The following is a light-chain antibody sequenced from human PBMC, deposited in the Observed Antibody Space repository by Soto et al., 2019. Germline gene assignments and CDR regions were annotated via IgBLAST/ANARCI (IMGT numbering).Light chain of an antibody. CDR3: QRYNNWPLT. CDR1: QSVSSN. J-gene: IGKJ4*01. V-gene: IGKV3-15*01. CDR2: GAY. Sequence: EIVMTQSPATLSVSPGERATLSCRASQSVSSNLAWYQHKPGQAPRLLIYGAYSRATGVPARFSGSRSGPEFTLTINSLQSEDFAIYYCQRYNNWPLTFGGGTKVESK.